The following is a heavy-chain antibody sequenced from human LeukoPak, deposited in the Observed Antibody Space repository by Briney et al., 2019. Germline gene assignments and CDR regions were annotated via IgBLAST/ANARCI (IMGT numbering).Heavy chain of an antibody. V-gene: IGHV1-46*01. CDR3: ARRMADGGTNH. CDR1: RYTFSNDA. CDR2: INPGGDSV. D-gene: IGHD2-15*01. J-gene: IGHJ5*02. Sequence: ASVKVSCKASRYTFSNDAMHWVRQAPGQGLEWMGRINPGGDSVNYAQKFQDRVTMTRDTFTDTVYLELSSLRSEDTAIYYCARRMADGGTNHWGQGTLVTVSS.